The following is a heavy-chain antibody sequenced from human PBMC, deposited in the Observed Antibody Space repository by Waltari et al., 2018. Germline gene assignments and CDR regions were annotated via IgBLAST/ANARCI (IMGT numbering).Heavy chain of an antibody. D-gene: IGHD1-26*01. Sequence: QVQLVESGGGVVQPGRSLRLSCAASGFTFSSYGMHWVRQAPGKGLEWVAVIWYDGSNKYYADSVKGRFIISRDNSKNTLYLQMNSLRAEDTAVYYCARDESGSYSHHDYWGQGTLVTVSS. CDR3: ARDESGSYSHHDY. J-gene: IGHJ4*02. CDR2: IWYDGSNK. V-gene: IGHV3-33*01. CDR1: GFTFSSYG.